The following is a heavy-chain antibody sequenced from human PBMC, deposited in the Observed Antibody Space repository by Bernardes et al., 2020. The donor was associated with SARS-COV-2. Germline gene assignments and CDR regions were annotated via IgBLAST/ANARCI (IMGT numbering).Heavy chain of an antibody. CDR2: IYSGGST. J-gene: IGHJ6*02. V-gene: IGHV3-66*02. D-gene: IGHD3-3*01. Sequence: SLIRSCAASGFTVRSNYMSWVRQAPGQGLEWVSVIYSGGSTYYADSVKGRFTISRDNSKNTLYLQMNSLRAEDTAVYYCASSSRITIFGVVMNSYYYYYGMDVWGQGTTVTVSS. CDR1: GFTVRSNY. CDR3: ASSSRITIFGVVMNSYYYYYGMDV.